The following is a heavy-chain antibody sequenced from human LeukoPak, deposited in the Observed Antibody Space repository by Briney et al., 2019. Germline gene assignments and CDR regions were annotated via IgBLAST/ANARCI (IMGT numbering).Heavy chain of an antibody. CDR2: INHSGST. D-gene: IGHD2-8*01. CDR1: GGSFSGYY. Sequence: PETLSLTCAVYGGSFSGYYWSWIRQPPGKGLEWIGEINHSGSTNYNPSLKSRVTISVDTSKNQFSLKLSSVTAADTAVYYCAKTLYAYAFDIWGQGTMVTVSS. J-gene: IGHJ3*02. CDR3: AKTLYAYAFDI. V-gene: IGHV4-34*01.